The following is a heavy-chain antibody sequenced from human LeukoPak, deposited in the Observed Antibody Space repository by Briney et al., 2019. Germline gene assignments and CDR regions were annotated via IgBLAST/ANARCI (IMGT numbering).Heavy chain of an antibody. CDR1: GYTFTGYY. D-gene: IGHD2-15*01. Sequence: ASEKVSCEASGYTFTGYYMHWVRQAPGQGLEWMGWIDPKRGGTKYAQKFQGRVTMTRDTSISAAYMELSSLRSDDTAVYYCARDVGHCSGGTCPIFDYWGQGTLVTVSS. CDR2: IDPKRGGT. CDR3: ARDVGHCSGGTCPIFDY. V-gene: IGHV1-2*02. J-gene: IGHJ4*02.